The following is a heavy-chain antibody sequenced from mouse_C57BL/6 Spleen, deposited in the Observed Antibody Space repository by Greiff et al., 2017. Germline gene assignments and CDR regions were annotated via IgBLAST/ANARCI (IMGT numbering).Heavy chain of an antibody. CDR1: GYTFTSYG. V-gene: IGHV1-81*01. J-gene: IGHJ4*01. D-gene: IGHD2-4*01. CDR2: IYPRSGNT. Sequence: QVQLQQSGAELARPGASVKLSCKASGYTFTSYGISWVKQRTGQGLEWIGEIYPRSGNTYYNEKFKGKATLTADKSSSTAYMELRSLTSEDSAVYFCARDDYDIGNYYAMDYWGQGTSVTVSS. CDR3: ARDDYDIGNYYAMDY.